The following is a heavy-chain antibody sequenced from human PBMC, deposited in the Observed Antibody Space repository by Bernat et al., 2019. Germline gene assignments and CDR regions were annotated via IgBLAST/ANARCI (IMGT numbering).Heavy chain of an antibody. V-gene: IGHV1-69*04. CDR1: GGTFSSYA. CDR3: ARDFYDFWSGYYYYYAMDV. Sequence: QVQLVQSGAEVKKPGSSVKVSCKASGGTFSSYAISWVRQAPGQGLEWMGRIIPILGIANYAQKFQGRVTITADKSTSTAYMELSSLRSEDTAVYYCARDFYDFWSGYYYYYAMDVWGQGTTVTVSS. D-gene: IGHD3-3*01. CDR2: IIPILGIA. J-gene: IGHJ6*02.